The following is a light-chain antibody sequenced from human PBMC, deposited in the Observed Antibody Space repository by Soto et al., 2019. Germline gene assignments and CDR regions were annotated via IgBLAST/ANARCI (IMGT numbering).Light chain of an antibody. CDR1: ESLNRIY. J-gene: IGKJ2*01. CDR2: AAS. CDR3: QQYDTSPRT. Sequence: DIVLTQSPGTLSLSPGERATLSCRASESLNRIYLAWYQQKPGQAPRLLIYAASSRATGIPDRFSGSGSGTDFTLTISRLEAEDFVVYYCQQYDTSPRTFGQGTKVDIK. V-gene: IGKV3-20*01.